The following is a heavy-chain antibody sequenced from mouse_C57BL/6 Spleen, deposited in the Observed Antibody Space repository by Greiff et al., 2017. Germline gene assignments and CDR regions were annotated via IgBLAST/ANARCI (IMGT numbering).Heavy chain of an antibody. CDR2: IRNKANGYTT. CDR3: ARYIIGPNYGSSYRYFDV. Sequence: EVKLQESGGGLVQPGGSLSLSCAASGFTFTDYYMSWVRQPPGKALEWLGFIRNKANGYTTEYSASVQGRFTISRDNSQSILYLQMNALRAEDSATYYCARYIIGPNYGSSYRYFDVWGTWTTVTVSS. J-gene: IGHJ1*03. V-gene: IGHV7-3*01. CDR1: GFTFTDYY. D-gene: IGHD1-1*01.